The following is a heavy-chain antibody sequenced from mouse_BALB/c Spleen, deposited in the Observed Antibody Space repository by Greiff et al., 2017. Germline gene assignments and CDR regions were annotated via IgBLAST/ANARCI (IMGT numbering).Heavy chain of an antibody. CDR2: INPSSGYT. J-gene: IGHJ2*01. CDR3: ARSTGTDY. V-gene: IGHV1-4*02. D-gene: IGHD4-1*01. CDR1: GYTFTSYT. Sequence: QVQLKQPGAELVRPGASVKMSCKASGYTFTSYTMHWVKQRPGQGLEWIGYINPSSGYTEYNQKFKDKTTLTADKSSSTAYMQLSSLTSEDSAVYYCARSTGTDYWGQGTTLTVSS.